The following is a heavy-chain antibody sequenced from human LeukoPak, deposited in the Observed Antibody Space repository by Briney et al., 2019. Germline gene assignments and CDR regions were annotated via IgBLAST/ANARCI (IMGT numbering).Heavy chain of an antibody. CDR3: AKGLYSGGYWGSFDY. D-gene: IGHD1-26*01. V-gene: IGHV3-23*01. J-gene: IGHJ4*02. CDR2: ISGSGGTT. Sequence: GGSLRLSCAASGFTFSNYAVNWVRQAPGKGLEWVSGISGSGGTTYYADSVKGRFSISRDNSKNTLYLQMNSLRAEDTAIYYCAKGLYSGGYWGSFDYWGQGTLVTVSS. CDR1: GFTFSNYA.